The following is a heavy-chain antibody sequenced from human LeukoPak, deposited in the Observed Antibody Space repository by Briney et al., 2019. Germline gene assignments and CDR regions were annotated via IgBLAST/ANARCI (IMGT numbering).Heavy chain of an antibody. Sequence: SETLSLTCAVYGGSFSGYYWSWIRQPPGKGLEWIGEINHSGSTNYNPSLKSRVTISVDTSKNQFSLKLSSVTAADTAVYYCAGFVVGYFDYWGQGTLVTVSS. V-gene: IGHV4-34*01. J-gene: IGHJ4*02. CDR2: INHSGST. D-gene: IGHD2-21*01. CDR3: AGFVVGYFDY. CDR1: GGSFSGYY.